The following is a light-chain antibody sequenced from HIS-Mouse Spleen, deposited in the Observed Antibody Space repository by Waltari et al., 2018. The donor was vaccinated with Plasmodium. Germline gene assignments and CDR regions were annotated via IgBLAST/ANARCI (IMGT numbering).Light chain of an antibody. V-gene: IGKV1-39*01. CDR2: AAS. CDR3: QQSHT. CDR1: QSISSY. Sequence: DIQMPQSPSSLSASVGDRVTITCRASQSISSYLNWYQQKPGKAPKLLIYAASSLQSGVPSRFSGSGSVTDFTLTISSLQPEDFATYYCQQSHTFGQGTKLEIK. J-gene: IGKJ2*01.